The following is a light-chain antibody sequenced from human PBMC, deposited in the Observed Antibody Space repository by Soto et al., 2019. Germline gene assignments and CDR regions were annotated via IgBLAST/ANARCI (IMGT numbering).Light chain of an antibody. CDR1: QGISTW. V-gene: IGKV1-5*01. J-gene: IGKJ1*01. Sequence: DIQMPQSPSPLSASVGARVTITCRASQGISTWLAWYQQKPGKAPKLLIYGASSLESGVPSRFSGSGSGTEFTLTISSLQPDYFSTYFCQQYNSYDMWSCGQGTKVDLK. CDR2: GAS. CDR3: QQYNSYDMWS.